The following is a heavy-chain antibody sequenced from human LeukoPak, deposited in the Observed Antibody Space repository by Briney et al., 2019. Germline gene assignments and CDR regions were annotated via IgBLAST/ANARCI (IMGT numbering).Heavy chain of an antibody. V-gene: IGHV4-31*03. CDR1: GGSTSSSDYY. CDR2: IHYRRST. CDR3: ARFGAYGYLDL. J-gene: IGHJ2*01. Sequence: SETLFLTCTVSGGSTSSSDYYWSWIRQHPGKGLEWIGYIHYRRSTYYRPSLKSRVSISVDTSKNQFSLELTSVTAADTAVYYCARFGAYGYLDLWGRGTLISVSS. D-gene: IGHD3-10*01.